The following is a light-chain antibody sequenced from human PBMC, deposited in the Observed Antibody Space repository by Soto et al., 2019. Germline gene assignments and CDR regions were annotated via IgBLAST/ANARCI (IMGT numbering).Light chain of an antibody. CDR3: HKYDSSPLT. J-gene: IGKJ4*01. CDR2: GAS. V-gene: IGKV3-20*01. Sequence: EIVLTQSPGTLSLSPGERATLSCRASQSVSSIYLAWYQQKPGQAPRLLIYGASSRATGIPDRFSGSGSGTDFTLTISRLEPEDFAVYYCHKYDSSPLTFGGGTKVEIK. CDR1: QSVSSIY.